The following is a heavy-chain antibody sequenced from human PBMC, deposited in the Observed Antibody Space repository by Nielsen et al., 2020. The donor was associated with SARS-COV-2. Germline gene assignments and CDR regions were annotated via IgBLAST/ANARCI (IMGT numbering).Heavy chain of an antibody. CDR2: ISSSTTI. J-gene: IGHJ4*02. V-gene: IGHV3-48*01. CDR1: GFTFSRYS. CDR3: TRRDREIVVAPAGDFDY. D-gene: IGHD3-22*01. Sequence: GGSLRLSCAASGFTFSRYSMNWVRQAPGKGLEWVSYISSSTTIYYADSVQGRFTVSRDNAKNSLYLQMNSLRAEDTAVYYCTRRDREIVVAPAGDFDYWGQGTLVTVSS.